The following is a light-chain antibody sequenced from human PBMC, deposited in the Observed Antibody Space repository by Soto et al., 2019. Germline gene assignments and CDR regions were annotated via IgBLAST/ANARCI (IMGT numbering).Light chain of an antibody. CDR2: EVS. J-gene: IGLJ2*01. V-gene: IGLV2-14*01. Sequence: QSALTQPASVSGSPGQSITISCTGTSSDVGGYKYVSWYQQHPGKAPKLMISEVSIRPSGVSDRFSGSKSDNTASLTISGLHTEDEADYYCSSYTSTNTVLFGGGTKLTVL. CDR1: SSDVGGYKY. CDR3: SSYTSTNTVL.